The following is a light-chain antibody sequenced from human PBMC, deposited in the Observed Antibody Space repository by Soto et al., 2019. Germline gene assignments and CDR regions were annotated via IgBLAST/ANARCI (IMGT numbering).Light chain of an antibody. CDR2: FGS. V-gene: IGKV2-28*01. CDR3: MQALQTRWT. CDR1: ECLLHSNGNNY. J-gene: IGKJ1*01. Sequence: DIVMTQSPLSLSVTPGEPASISCRSSECLLHSNGNNYLDWYFQKPGQSPQLLIYFGSTRASGVPDRFSGSGSGTDFTLKISRVEAEDVGVYYCMQALQTRWTFGQGTKVEI.